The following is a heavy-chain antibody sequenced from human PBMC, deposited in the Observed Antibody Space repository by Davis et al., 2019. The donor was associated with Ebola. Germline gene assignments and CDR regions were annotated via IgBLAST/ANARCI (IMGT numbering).Heavy chain of an antibody. CDR3: ARLSSSWYDY. CDR1: GFTFSSYG. J-gene: IGHJ4*02. V-gene: IGHV3-30*02. D-gene: IGHD6-13*01. CDR2: IRYDGSNK. Sequence: GESLKISCAASGFTFSSYGMHWVRQAPGKGLEWVAFIRYDGSNKYYADSVKGRFTISRDNAKNTLYLQMNSLRAEDTAVYYCARLSSSWYDYWGQGTLVTVSS.